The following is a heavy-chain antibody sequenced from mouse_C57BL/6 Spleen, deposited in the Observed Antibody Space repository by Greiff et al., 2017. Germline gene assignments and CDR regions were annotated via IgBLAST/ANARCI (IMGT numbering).Heavy chain of an antibody. V-gene: IGHV6-3*01. CDR1: GFTFSNYW. Sequence: EVQLVESGGGLVQPGGSMKLSCVASGFTFSNYWMNWVRQSPEKGLEWVAQIRLKSDNYATHYAESVKGRFTISRDDSKSSVYLQMNNLRAEDTGIYYCTITGEEFAYWGQGTLVTVSA. J-gene: IGHJ3*01. CDR3: TITGEEFAY. CDR2: IRLKSDNYAT. D-gene: IGHD4-1*01.